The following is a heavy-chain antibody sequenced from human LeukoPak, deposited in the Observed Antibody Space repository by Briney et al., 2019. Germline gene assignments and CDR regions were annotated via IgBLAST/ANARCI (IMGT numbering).Heavy chain of an antibody. CDR3: ARVLRRVLTGYYYYYGMDV. Sequence: QTGGSLRLSCAASGFTVSSNYMSWVRQAPGKGLEWVSVIYSGGSTYYADSVKGRFTISRDNSKNTLYLQMNSLRDEDTAVYYCARVLRRVLTGYYYYYGMDVWGQGTTVTVSS. CDR1: GFTVSSNY. CDR2: IYSGGST. D-gene: IGHD3-9*01. J-gene: IGHJ6*02. V-gene: IGHV3-53*01.